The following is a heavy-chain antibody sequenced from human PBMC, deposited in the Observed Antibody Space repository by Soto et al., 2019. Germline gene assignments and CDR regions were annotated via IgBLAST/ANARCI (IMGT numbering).Heavy chain of an antibody. V-gene: IGHV4-59*01. Sequence: QVQLQESGPGLVKPSETLSLTCTVSGGSISSYYWSWIRQPPGKGLEWIGYIYYSGSTNYNPSLKSRVTISVDTSKNQFSLKLSSVTAADTAVYYCASALLWFGELSPPDAFDIWGQGTMVTVSS. CDR1: GGSISSYY. CDR3: ASALLWFGELSPPDAFDI. D-gene: IGHD3-10*01. CDR2: IYYSGST. J-gene: IGHJ3*02.